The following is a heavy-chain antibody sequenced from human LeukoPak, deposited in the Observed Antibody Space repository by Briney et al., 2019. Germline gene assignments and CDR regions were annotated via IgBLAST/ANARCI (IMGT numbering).Heavy chain of an antibody. Sequence: QPGGSLRLSCAASGFTFGSYGVHWVRQAPGKGLEWVAVMLYDGTTKYYADSVKGRFTISRDNSKNTLYLQMNSLRPEDTAVYYCAKDGHTVTTFDYWGQGTLVTVSS. D-gene: IGHD4-17*01. CDR2: MLYDGTTK. J-gene: IGHJ4*02. CDR3: AKDGHTVTTFDY. V-gene: IGHV3-30*18. CDR1: GFTFGSYG.